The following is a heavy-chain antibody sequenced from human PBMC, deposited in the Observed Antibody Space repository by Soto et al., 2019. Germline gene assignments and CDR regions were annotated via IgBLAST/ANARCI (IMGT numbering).Heavy chain of an antibody. CDR2: ISGSGGST. Sequence: GGSLRLSCAASGFTFSSYAMSWVRQAPGKGLEWVSAISGSGGSTYYADSVKGRFTISRDNSKNTLYLQMNSLRAEDTAVYYCAKDSMITFGGVIGETTNWFDPWGQGTLVTVSS. D-gene: IGHD3-16*02. CDR3: AKDSMITFGGVIGETTNWFDP. V-gene: IGHV3-23*01. J-gene: IGHJ5*02. CDR1: GFTFSSYA.